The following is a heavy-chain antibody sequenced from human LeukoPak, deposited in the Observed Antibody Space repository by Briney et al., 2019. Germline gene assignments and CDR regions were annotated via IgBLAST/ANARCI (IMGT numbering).Heavy chain of an antibody. CDR3: ARGPIVGATTSPFDY. Sequence: SVKVSCKASGGTFSSYAISWVRQAPGQGLEWMGRIIPILGIANYAQKFQGRVTITADKSTSTAYMELSSLRSEDTAVYYCARGPIVGATTSPFDYWGQGTLVTVSS. CDR1: GGTFSSYA. CDR2: IIPILGIA. J-gene: IGHJ4*02. V-gene: IGHV1-69*04. D-gene: IGHD1-26*01.